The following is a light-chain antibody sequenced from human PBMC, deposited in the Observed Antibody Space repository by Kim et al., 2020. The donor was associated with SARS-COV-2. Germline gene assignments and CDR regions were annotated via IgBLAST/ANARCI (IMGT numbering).Light chain of an antibody. J-gene: IGLJ2*01. Sequence: SYELTQPPSVSVSPGQTANITCSGDKLGDKYACWYQQKPGQSPVLVIYQDSKRPSGIPERFSGSNSGNTATLTISGTQAMDEADYYCQAWDSSTAVFCGGTQLTVL. CDR3: QAWDSSTAV. CDR1: KLGDKY. V-gene: IGLV3-1*01. CDR2: QDS.